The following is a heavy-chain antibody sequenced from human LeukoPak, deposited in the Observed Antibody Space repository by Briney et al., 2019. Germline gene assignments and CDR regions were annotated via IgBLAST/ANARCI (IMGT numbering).Heavy chain of an antibody. CDR1: GGSISSSNFY. V-gene: IGHV4-39*01. CDR2: MYDSGST. CDR3: ARHREGYYYYMDV. J-gene: IGHJ6*03. Sequence: PSETLSLTCTVSGGSISSSNFYWGWIRQPPGKGLEWIGSMYDSGSTYYNPSLKSRVTISVDTSKNQFSLKLSSVTAADTAVYYCARHREGYYYYMDVWGKGTTVTISS.